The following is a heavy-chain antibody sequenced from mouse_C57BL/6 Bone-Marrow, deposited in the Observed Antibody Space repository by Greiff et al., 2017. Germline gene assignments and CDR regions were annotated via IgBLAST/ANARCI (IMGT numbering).Heavy chain of an antibody. CDR2: IYPGSGST. Sequence: QVQLQQPGAELVKPGASVKMSCKASGYTFTSYWITWVKQRPGQGLEWIGDIYPGSGSTNYNEKFKSKATLTVDTSSSTAYMQLSSLTSEDSAVYYCASRAGNSAWFAYWGQGTLVTVSA. CDR1: GYTFTSYW. J-gene: IGHJ3*01. CDR3: ASRAGNSAWFAY. V-gene: IGHV1-55*01. D-gene: IGHD2-1*01.